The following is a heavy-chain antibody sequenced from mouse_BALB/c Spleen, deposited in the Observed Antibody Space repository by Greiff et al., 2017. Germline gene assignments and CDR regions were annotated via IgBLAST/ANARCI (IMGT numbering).Heavy chain of an antibody. Sequence: EVMLVESGAELVRSGASVKLSCTASGFNIKDYYMHWVKQRPEQGLEWIGWIDPENGDTEYAPKFQGKATMTADTSSNTAYLQLSSLTSEDTAVYYCNAVYYGNYVKFDYWGQGTLVTVSA. CDR3: NAVYYGNYVKFDY. J-gene: IGHJ3*01. CDR1: GFNIKDYY. D-gene: IGHD2-1*01. V-gene: IGHV14-4*02. CDR2: IDPENGDT.